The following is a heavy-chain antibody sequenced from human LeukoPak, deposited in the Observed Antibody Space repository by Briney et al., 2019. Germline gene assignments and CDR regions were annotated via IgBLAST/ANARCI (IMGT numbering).Heavy chain of an antibody. CDR1: GFTFSSYA. CDR3: ARDSSGWEEFDY. V-gene: IGHV3-23*01. J-gene: IGHJ4*02. Sequence: PGGSLRLSCAASGFTFSSYAMSWVRQAPGKGLEWVSAISGSGGSTYYADSVKGRFTISRDNAKNSLYLQMNSLRAEDTAVYYCARDSSGWEEFDYWGQGTLVTVSS. CDR2: ISGSGGST. D-gene: IGHD6-19*01.